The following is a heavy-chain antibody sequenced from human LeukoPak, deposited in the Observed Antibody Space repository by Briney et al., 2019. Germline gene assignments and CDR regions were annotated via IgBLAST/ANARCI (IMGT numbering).Heavy chain of an antibody. Sequence: PGGSLRLSCAASGFTFSSYGMHWVRQAPGKGLEWVAVIWYGGSNKYYADSVKGRFTISRDNSKNTLYLQMNSLRAEDMAVYYCAKDRCSSTSCLGGVYMDVWGKGTTVTVSS. D-gene: IGHD2-2*01. J-gene: IGHJ6*03. CDR2: IWYGGSNK. CDR1: GFTFSSYG. CDR3: AKDRCSSTSCLGGVYMDV. V-gene: IGHV3-30*02.